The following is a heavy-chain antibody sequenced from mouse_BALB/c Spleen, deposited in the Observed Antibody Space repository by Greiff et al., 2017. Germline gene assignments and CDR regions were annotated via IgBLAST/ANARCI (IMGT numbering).Heavy chain of an antibody. CDR3: ARARDAMDY. V-gene: IGHV7-3*02. J-gene: IGHJ4*01. Sequence: EVMLVESGGGLVQPGGSLRLSCATSGFTFTDYYMSWVRQPPGKALEWLGFIRNKANGYTTEYSASVKGRFTISRDNSQSILYLQMNTLRAEDSATYYCARARDAMDYWGQGTSVTVSS. CDR2: IRNKANGYTT. CDR1: GFTFTDYY.